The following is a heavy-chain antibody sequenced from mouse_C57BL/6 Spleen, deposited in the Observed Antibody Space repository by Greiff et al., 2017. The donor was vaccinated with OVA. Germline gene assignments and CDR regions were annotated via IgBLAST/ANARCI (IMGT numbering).Heavy chain of an antibody. CDR1: GFTFSDYG. CDR2: ISSGSSTI. J-gene: IGHJ1*03. Sequence: EVMLVESGGGLVKPGGSLKLSCAASGFTFSDYGMHWVRQAPEKGLEWVAYISSGSSTIYYADTVKGRFTISRDKAKNTLFLQMTSLRSEDTAMYYCARWGYYGSSYDPRYWYFDVWGTGTTVTVSS. D-gene: IGHD1-1*01. V-gene: IGHV5-17*01. CDR3: ARWGYYGSSYDPRYWYFDV.